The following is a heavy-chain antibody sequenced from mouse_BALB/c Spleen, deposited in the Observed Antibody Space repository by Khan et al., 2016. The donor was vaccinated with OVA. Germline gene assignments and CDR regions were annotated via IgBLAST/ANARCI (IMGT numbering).Heavy chain of an antibody. CDR1: GYSITSDYA. J-gene: IGHJ3*01. D-gene: IGHD2-14*01. V-gene: IGHV3-2*02. CDR2: ISYSGST. Sequence: EVQLQESGPGLVKPSQSLSLTCTVTGYSITSDYAWNWIRQFPRNKLEWMGYISYSGSTSYNPSPKSRISITRDTSKNQFFLQLNSVTTEDTATSFCARSGYEAWFAYWGQGTLVTVSA. CDR3: ARSGYEAWFAY.